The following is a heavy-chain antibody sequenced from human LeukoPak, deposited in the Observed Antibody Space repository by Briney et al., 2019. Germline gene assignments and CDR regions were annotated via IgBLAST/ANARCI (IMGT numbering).Heavy chain of an antibody. CDR1: GGSFSGYY. J-gene: IGHJ6*04. CDR2: INHSGST. V-gene: IGHV4-34*01. D-gene: IGHD6-13*01. CDR3: ARDHEQLEPYYGMDV. Sequence: SETLSLTCAVYGGSFSGYYWSWIRQPPGKGLEWIGEINHSGSTNYNPSLKSRVTISVDTSKNQFSLRLTSVIAADTAVYYCARDHEQLEPYYGMDVWGKGTTVTVSS.